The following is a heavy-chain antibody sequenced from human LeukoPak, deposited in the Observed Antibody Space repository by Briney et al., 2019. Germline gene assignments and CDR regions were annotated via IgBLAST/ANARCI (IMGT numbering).Heavy chain of an antibody. Sequence: TGGSLRLSCAASGSTFSSYAMSWVRQAPGKGLEWVANIKQDGSEKQYVDSVKGRFAISRDNAENSLYLQMNSLKAEDTAVYYCGRFTRSGDSVYWGQGTLVTVSS. CDR3: GRFTRSGDSVY. CDR1: GSTFSSYA. J-gene: IGHJ4*02. CDR2: IKQDGSEK. D-gene: IGHD7-27*01. V-gene: IGHV3-7*04.